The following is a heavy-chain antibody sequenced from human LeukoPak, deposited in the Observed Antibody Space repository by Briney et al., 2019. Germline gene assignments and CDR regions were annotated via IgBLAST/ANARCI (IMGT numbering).Heavy chain of an antibody. CDR1: GGSIRSSYYY. D-gene: IGHD2-2*01. CDR2: IYDSGST. Sequence: SETLSLTCTVSGGSIRSSYYYWGWIRQPPGKGLEWIGSIYDSGSTYYNPSLKSRVTISVDTSKNQFSLKLNSVTAADTAVYYCARVRGSTSFNWFDPWGQGTLVTVSS. J-gene: IGHJ5*02. CDR3: ARVRGSTSFNWFDP. V-gene: IGHV4-39*01.